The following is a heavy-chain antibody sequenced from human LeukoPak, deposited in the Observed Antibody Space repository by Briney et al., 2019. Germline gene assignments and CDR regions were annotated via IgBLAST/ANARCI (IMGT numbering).Heavy chain of an antibody. CDR2: INSGGSST. CDR3: ARDPTYSGTYVYIDC. CDR1: GFTFSSNW. Sequence: PGGSLTLSCSASGFTFSSNWMHWLRQAPGKGLVWVSHINSGGSSTTYAYSEKGRFSISTDNANNTLPLQMNGLRAENTAVYYCARDPTYSGTYVYIDCWG. J-gene: IGHJ6*01. V-gene: IGHV3-74*03. D-gene: IGHD1-26*01.